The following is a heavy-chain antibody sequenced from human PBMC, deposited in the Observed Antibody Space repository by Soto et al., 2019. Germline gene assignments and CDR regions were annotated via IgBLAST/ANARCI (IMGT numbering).Heavy chain of an antibody. CDR3: AKYGVVVPTARDWFDP. D-gene: IGHD2-2*01. J-gene: IGHJ5*02. Sequence: QSGGSLRLSCEVSGLPFQDYAMSWVRQAPGKGLEWVSSINGRGTGTYTADSVKGRFTISRDNSRNTVYLQMSSLRAEDTAVYFCAKYGVVVPTARDWFDPWGQGTLVTVSS. CDR2: INGRGTGT. CDR1: GLPFQDYA. V-gene: IGHV3-23*01.